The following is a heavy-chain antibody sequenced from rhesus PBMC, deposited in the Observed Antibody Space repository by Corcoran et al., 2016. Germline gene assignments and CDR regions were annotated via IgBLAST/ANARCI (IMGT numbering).Heavy chain of an antibody. Sequence: EVQVVEPGGGLVKPGGSLRLSCVASGFTFSSYEMHWVRPAPGKGLEWASVIIQRCGTTSSADSVTGRLPLSRANAKNSSFLQMNRLRAEDTAVYYCTGSWNLLWYWGQGVLVTVSS. CDR1: GFTFSSYE. J-gene: IGHJ4*01. CDR3: TGSWNLLWY. CDR2: IIQRCGTT. V-gene: IGHV3-100*02. D-gene: IGHD2-2*01.